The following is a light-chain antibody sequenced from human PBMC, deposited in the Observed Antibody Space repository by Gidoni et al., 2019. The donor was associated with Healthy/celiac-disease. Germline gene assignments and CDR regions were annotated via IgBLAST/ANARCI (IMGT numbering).Light chain of an antibody. CDR1: QSVSSY. V-gene: IGKV3-11*01. CDR3: QQRSNWPPKIT. CDR2: DAS. J-gene: IGKJ5*01. Sequence: EIVLTQSPATLSLSPGERATLSCRASQSVSSYLAWYQQKPGQAPRLLIYDASNRATGTPARFSGGGSGTDFTLTISSLEPEDFAVYYCQQRSNWPPKITFGQGTRLEIK.